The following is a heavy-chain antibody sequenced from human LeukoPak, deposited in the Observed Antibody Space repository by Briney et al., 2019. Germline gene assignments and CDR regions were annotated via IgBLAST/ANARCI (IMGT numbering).Heavy chain of an antibody. V-gene: IGHV3-21*01. J-gene: IGHJ1*01. D-gene: IGHD6-6*01. CDR2: IGSSSSYI. CDR3: ARDRVLGFQH. CDR1: GFTFSSYS. Sequence: GGSLRLSCAASGFTFSSYSMNWVRQAPGKGLEWVSSIGSSSSYIYYADSVKGRFTISRDNAKNSLYLQMNSLRAEDTAVYYCARDRVLGFQHWGQGTLVTVSS.